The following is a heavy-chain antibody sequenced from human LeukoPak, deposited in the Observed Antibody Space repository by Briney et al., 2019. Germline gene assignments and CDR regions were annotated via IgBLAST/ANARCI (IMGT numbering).Heavy chain of an antibody. J-gene: IGHJ6*02. V-gene: IGHV3-48*03. CDR1: GFTFSSDE. CDR3: ARVPTLYCSGGSCYSLYYYGMDV. Sequence: GGSLRLSCAASGFTFSSDEMSWVRQAPGKGLEWVLYISSTGSMKYYADSVKGRFTNSRDNYKNTLYLQMNSLRAEDTAVYYCARVPTLYCSGGSCYSLYYYGMDVWGQGTTVTVSS. D-gene: IGHD2-15*01. CDR2: ISSTGSMK.